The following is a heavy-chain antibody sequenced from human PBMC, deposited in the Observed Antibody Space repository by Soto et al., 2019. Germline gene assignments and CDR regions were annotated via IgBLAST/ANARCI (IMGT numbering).Heavy chain of an antibody. CDR2: ISYDESNK. V-gene: IGHV3-30*18. D-gene: IGHD3-22*01. CDR1: GFTFSSYG. CDR3: TKGVVVITSYFQH. Sequence: QVQLVESGGGVVQPGRSLRLSCAASGFTFSSYGMHWVRQAPGKGLEWVAVISYDESNKYYADSVKGRFTISRDNSKNTLSLQMNSLSAEDTSVYYCTKGVVVITSYFQHWGQGTLVTVSS. J-gene: IGHJ1*01.